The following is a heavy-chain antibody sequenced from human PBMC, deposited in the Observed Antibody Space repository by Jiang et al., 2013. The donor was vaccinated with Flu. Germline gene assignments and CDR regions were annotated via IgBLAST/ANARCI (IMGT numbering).Heavy chain of an antibody. D-gene: IGHD6-6*01. CDR2: IWYDGSNK. Sequence: SLRLSCAASGFTFSSYGMHWVRQAPGKGLEWVAVIWYDGSNKYYADSVKGRFTISRDNSKNTLYLQMNSLRAEDTAVYYCARFDSSSSGDYWGQGTLVTVSS. CDR1: GFTFSSYG. CDR3: ARFDSSSSGDY. V-gene: IGHV3-33*01. J-gene: IGHJ4*02.